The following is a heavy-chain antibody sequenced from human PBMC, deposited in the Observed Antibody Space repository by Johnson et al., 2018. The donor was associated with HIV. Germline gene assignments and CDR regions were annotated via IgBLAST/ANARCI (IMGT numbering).Heavy chain of an antibody. J-gene: IGHJ3*02. CDR1: GFTFDDYG. CDR3: AREESSGYCHVGRGAFDI. CDR2: INWNGGNT. Sequence: EVQLLESGGGVVRPGGSLRLSCAASGFTFDDYGMSWVRQAPGKGLEWVSGINWNGGNTGYADSVKGRFTISRDNAKNSVYLQMNSLRAEDTALYYCAREESSGYCHVGRGAFDIWGQGTMVTVSS. V-gene: IGHV3-20*04. D-gene: IGHD3-22*01.